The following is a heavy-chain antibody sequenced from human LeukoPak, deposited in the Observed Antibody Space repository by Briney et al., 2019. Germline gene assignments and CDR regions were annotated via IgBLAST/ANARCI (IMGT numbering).Heavy chain of an antibody. CDR1: GFTFSSYA. CDR2: ISFDGSNK. CDR3: ARGHYSSGWSSFDY. J-gene: IGHJ4*02. V-gene: IGHV3-30-3*01. Sequence: PGRSLRLSCAASGFTFSSYALYWVRQAPGKGLDWVAVISFDGSNKYYADSVKGRFTISRDNSKKTLHLQMNSLRAEDTAVYYCARGHYSSGWSSFDYWGQGTLVTVSS. D-gene: IGHD6-19*01.